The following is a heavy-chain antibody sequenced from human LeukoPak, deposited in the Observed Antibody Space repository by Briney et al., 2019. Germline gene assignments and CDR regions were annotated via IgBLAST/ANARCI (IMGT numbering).Heavy chain of an antibody. J-gene: IGHJ3*02. D-gene: IGHD1-1*01. V-gene: IGHV1-18*01. CDR2: ISAYNGNT. CDR1: GGTFSSYA. CDR3: ARDTPVRRLDAFDI. Sequence: ASVKVSCKASGGTFSSYAISWVRQAPGQGLEWMGWISAYNGNTNYAQKLQGRVTMTTDTSTSTAYMELRSLRSDDTAVYYCARDTPVRRLDAFDIWGQGTMVTVSS.